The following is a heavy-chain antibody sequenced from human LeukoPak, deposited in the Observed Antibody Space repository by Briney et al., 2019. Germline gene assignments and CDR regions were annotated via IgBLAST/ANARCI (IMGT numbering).Heavy chain of an antibody. Sequence: SETLSLTCTVSGGSISSYYWSWIRQPPGKGLEWIGYIYYSGSTNYNTSLKSRVTISVDTSKNQFSLKLSSVTAADTAVYYCARGSYYYDSSGYSNFDYWGQGTLVTVSS. CDR1: GGSISSYY. D-gene: IGHD3-22*01. CDR2: IYYSGST. J-gene: IGHJ4*02. CDR3: ARGSYYYDSSGYSNFDY. V-gene: IGHV4-59*08.